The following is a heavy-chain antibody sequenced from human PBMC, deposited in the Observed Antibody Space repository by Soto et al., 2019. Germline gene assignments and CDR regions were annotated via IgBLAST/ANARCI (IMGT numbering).Heavy chain of an antibody. CDR3: AREGNNPTY. V-gene: IGHV5-51*01. J-gene: IGHJ4*02. CDR1: GYSLTSYW. D-gene: IGHD1-20*01. CDR2: IYPGDSDT. Sequence: GVSLKISCKGSGYSLTSYWIGWVRQMPGKGLEWMGIIYPGDSDTRYSPSFQGQVTISADKSISTAYLQMNSLGAEDTDVYYCAREGNNPTYWGLGTLVTVSS.